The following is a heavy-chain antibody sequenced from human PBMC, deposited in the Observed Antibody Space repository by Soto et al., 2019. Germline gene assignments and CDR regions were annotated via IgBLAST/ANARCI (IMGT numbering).Heavy chain of an antibody. CDR2: VSDSGGST. Sequence: LRLSCAASGFTFSSYAMSWVRQAPGKGLEWVSVVSDSGGSTYYADSVKGRFTISRDNSKNTLYLQMNSLRAEDTAVYYCARGHRTSKPYYFDYWGQGTLVTVSS. CDR1: GFTFSSYA. D-gene: IGHD1-1*01. J-gene: IGHJ4*02. CDR3: ARGHRTSKPYYFDY. V-gene: IGHV3-23*01.